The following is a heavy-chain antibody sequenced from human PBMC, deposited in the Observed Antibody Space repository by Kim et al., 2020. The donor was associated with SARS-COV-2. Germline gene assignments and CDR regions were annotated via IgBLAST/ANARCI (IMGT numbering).Heavy chain of an antibody. CDR2: ISSSSSYT. V-gene: IGHV3-11*06. J-gene: IGHJ4*01. CDR3: ARVPPPSRHFDWLLKGRGGYYFDD. Sequence: GGSLRLSCAASGFTFSDYYMSWIRQAPGKGLEWVSYISSSSSYTNYADSVKGRFTISRDNAKNSLYLQMNSLRAEDTAVYYCARVPPPSRHFDWLLKGRGGYYFDDWGQGTLATVSS. CDR1: GFTFSDYY. D-gene: IGHD3-9*01.